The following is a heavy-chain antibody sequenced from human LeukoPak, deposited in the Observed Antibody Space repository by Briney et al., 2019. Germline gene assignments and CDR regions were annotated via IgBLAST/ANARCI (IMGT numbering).Heavy chain of an antibody. V-gene: IGHV3-48*03. CDR2: ISSSGSTI. D-gene: IGHD6-19*01. CDR1: GFTFSSYE. J-gene: IGHJ4*02. CDR3: ARGYSSGCDY. Sequence: GGSLRLSCAASGFTFSSYEMNWVRQAPGKGLEWDSDISSSGSTIDYADSVKGRFTISRDNAKNSLYLQMNSLRAEDTAVYYCARGYSSGCDYWGQGTLVTVSS.